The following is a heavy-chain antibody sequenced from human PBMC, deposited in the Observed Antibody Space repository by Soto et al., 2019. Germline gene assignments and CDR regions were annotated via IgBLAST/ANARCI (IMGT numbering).Heavy chain of an antibody. CDR1: GGSVSSGGYY. CDR3: ARSSNTALWPAPYYYYGMDV. CDR2: IYYSGST. V-gene: IGHV4-31*03. J-gene: IGHJ6*02. Sequence: QVQLQESGPGLVKPSQILSLTCTGSGGSVSSGGYYWSWIRQHPGKGLEWIGYIYYSGSTYYNPSLKSRVTISVDTSKNQFSLKLSSVTAADTAVYYCARSSNTALWPAPYYYYGMDVWGQGTTVTVSS. D-gene: IGHD3-10*01.